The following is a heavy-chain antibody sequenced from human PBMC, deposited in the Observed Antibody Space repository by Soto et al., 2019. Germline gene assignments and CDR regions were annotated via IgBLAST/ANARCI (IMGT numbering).Heavy chain of an antibody. J-gene: IGHJ6*02. Sequence: ASVKVSCKASGFSFSDYFMHWVRQAPGQGLEWMGIINPSGDSRNYAQKFQGRVTITADESTSTAYMELSSLRSEDTAVYYCARAAPYYYYGMDVWGQGTTVTVSS. CDR1: GFSFSDYF. V-gene: IGHV1-46*01. CDR3: ARAAPYYYYGMDV. CDR2: INPSGDSR.